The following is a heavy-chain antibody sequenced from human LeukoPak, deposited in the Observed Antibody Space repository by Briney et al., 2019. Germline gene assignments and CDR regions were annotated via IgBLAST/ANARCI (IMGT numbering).Heavy chain of an antibody. V-gene: IGHV6-1*01. D-gene: IGHD1-1*01. CDR2: TYYRSQWYN. J-gene: IGHJ4*02. CDR1: GDSVSNSRGN. Sequence: SQTLSLTCAISGDSVSNSRGNWLWIRQSPSSGLECLGRTYYRSQWYNDYAVSVRSLITINPDTSKNQFSLHLNSVTPEDTAVYYYARGWNYIYSWGQGTLVTVSS. CDR3: ARGWNYIYS.